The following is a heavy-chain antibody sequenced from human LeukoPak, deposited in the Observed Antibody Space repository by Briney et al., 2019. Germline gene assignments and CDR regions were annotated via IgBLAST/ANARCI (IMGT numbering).Heavy chain of an antibody. CDR2: INAGNGNT. J-gene: IGHJ6*02. D-gene: IGHD3-10*01. CDR1: GYTFTSYA. CDR3: ARDGGDYYGSGSYYTYYYYGMDV. Sequence: ASVKVSCKASGYTFTSYAMHWVRQAPGQRLEWMGWINAGNGNTKYSQKFQGRVTITRDTSVSTAYMELSSLRSEDTAVYYCARDGGDYYGSGSYYTYYYYGMDVWGQGTTVTVSS. V-gene: IGHV1-3*01.